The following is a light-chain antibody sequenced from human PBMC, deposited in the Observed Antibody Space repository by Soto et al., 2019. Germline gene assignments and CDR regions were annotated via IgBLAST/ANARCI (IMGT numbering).Light chain of an antibody. V-gene: IGKV3-11*01. J-gene: IGKJ5*01. Sequence: EIVVSQSPSTLSLSPGERATLSCRASQSVSSYLAWYQQKPGQAPRLLIYDASNRATGIPARFSGSGSGTDFTLTITRLEPEDFALYYCQQYGGSPITFGLGTRLEIK. CDR1: QSVSSY. CDR2: DAS. CDR3: QQYGGSPIT.